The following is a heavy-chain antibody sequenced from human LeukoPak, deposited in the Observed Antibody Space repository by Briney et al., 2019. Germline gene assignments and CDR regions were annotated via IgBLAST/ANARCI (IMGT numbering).Heavy chain of an antibody. D-gene: IGHD3-16*01. J-gene: IGHJ3*02. CDR1: GFTFSSYS. Sequence: GGSLRLSCAASGFTFSSYSMNWVRQAPGKGLEWVSYISRSSSTIHYADSVKGRFTISRDNAKNSLYLQMNSLRAEDTAVYYCARDPPTYDNGAFDIWGQGTMVTVSS. CDR3: ARDPPTYDNGAFDI. V-gene: IGHV3-48*04. CDR2: ISRSSSTI.